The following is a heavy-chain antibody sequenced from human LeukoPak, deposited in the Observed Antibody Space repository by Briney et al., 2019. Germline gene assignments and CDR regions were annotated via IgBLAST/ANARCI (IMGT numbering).Heavy chain of an antibody. CDR3: GRGGKVEQLVLAR. D-gene: IGHD6-13*01. J-gene: IGHJ4*02. CDR1: GFTFSSYW. CDR2: ISSDGSST. Sequence: GGSLRLSCAASGFTFSSYWMHWVRQAPGKGLVWVSRISSDGSSTTYAYSVKGRFTISRDNSKNTLYLQMNSLRAEDTAVYYCGRGGKVEQLVLARWGQGSLVTVSS. V-gene: IGHV3-74*01.